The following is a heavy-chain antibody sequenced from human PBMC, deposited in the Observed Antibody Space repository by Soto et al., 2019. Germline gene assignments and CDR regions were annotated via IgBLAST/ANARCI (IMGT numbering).Heavy chain of an antibody. J-gene: IGHJ4*02. D-gene: IGHD6-19*01. V-gene: IGHV3-33*01. CDR3: ARLSLVYSSGWDFDY. CDR2: IWYDGSNK. Sequence: QVQLVESGGGVVQPGRSLRLSCAASGFTFSSYGMHWVRQAPGKGLEWVAVIWYDGSNKYYADSVKGRFTISRDNSKNTLYRQMNSLRAEDTAVYYCARLSLVYSSGWDFDYWGQGTLVTVSS. CDR1: GFTFSSYG.